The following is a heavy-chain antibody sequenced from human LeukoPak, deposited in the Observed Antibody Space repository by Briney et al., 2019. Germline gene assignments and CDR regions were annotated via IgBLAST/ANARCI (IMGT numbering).Heavy chain of an antibody. J-gene: IGHJ4*02. V-gene: IGHV3-66*01. CDR2: VYSGGTT. D-gene: IGHD6-13*01. CDR3: ARAYSPTTPFDY. CDR1: GFTVSANN. Sequence: GGSLRLSCAASGFTVSANNMNWVRQAPGKRMEWVSVVYSGGTTYYGDSVKGRFTISRDTSYNTVYLHMNSLRAEDTAVYYCARAYSPTTPFDYWGQGTLVTVSS.